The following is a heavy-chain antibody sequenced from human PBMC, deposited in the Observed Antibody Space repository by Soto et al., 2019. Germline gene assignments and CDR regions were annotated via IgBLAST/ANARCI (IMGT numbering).Heavy chain of an antibody. Sequence: PGGSLRLSCAASEFTFGDFWMSWVRQAPGKGLEWVANLKPDGSDKYYVDSVKGRFTISRDNAKDSLYLQLSSLRAEDTAVYYCATETYWSFDYWGQGALVTVS. D-gene: IGHD2-8*02. J-gene: IGHJ4*02. CDR1: EFTFGDFW. CDR3: ATETYWSFDY. V-gene: IGHV3-7*01. CDR2: LKPDGSDK.